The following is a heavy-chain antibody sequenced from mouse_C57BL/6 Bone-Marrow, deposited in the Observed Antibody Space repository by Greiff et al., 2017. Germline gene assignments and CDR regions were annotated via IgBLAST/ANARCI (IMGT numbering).Heavy chain of an antibody. J-gene: IGHJ4*01. Sequence: EVKLMESGPGLVKPSQSLSLTCSVTGYSITSGYYWNWIRQFPGNKLEWMGYISYDGSNNYNPSLKNRISITRDTSKNQFFLKLNSVTTEDTATYYCASPLGDRDYAMDYWGQGTSVTVSS. D-gene: IGHD2-10*02. CDR1: GYSITSGYY. CDR2: ISYDGSN. V-gene: IGHV3-6*01. CDR3: ASPLGDRDYAMDY.